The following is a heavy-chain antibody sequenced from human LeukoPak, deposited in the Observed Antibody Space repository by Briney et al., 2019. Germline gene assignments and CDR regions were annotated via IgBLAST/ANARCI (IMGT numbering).Heavy chain of an antibody. CDR1: GFSFSNYW. Sequence: GESLRLSCAASGFSFSNYWMAWVRQAPGKGPEWVANIKPDGSEKYYVDPVKGRFTISRDNAKNSLSLQMGSLTAEDTAVYYCARYGCSSSCYGFDCWGQGTLVTVSS. CDR3: ARYGCSSSCYGFDC. D-gene: IGHD2-2*01. V-gene: IGHV3-7*05. J-gene: IGHJ4*02. CDR2: IKPDGSEK.